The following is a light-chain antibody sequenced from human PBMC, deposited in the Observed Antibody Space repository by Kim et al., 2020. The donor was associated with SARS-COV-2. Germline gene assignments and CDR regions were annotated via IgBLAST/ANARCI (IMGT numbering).Light chain of an antibody. J-gene: IGKJ5*01. CDR2: AAS. Sequence: AIQLTQSPSSLSASVGDTVTITCRASQGISSSLVWYQQRPGQAPKLLINAASTLGSGVPSRFRGSGSGTDFTLTISSVQPEDSATYYCQQVQNYPITFGQGTRLGIK. CDR1: QGISSS. CDR3: QQVQNYPIT. V-gene: IGKV1D-13*01.